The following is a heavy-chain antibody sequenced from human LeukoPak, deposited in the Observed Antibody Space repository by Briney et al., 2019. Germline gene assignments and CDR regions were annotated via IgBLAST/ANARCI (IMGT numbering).Heavy chain of an antibody. CDR2: ISGSGPYT. Sequence: PGGSLRLSCAASGFTFSSYAMSWVRQAPGKGLGWVSGISGSGPYTFYTDSVKGRFTISRDSSKNTLYLQMNSLRAEDTALYYCAKHGYCSGISCFFDFWGQGTLVTVSS. V-gene: IGHV3-23*01. J-gene: IGHJ4*02. CDR3: AKHGYCSGISCFFDF. D-gene: IGHD2-2*03. CDR1: GFTFSSYA.